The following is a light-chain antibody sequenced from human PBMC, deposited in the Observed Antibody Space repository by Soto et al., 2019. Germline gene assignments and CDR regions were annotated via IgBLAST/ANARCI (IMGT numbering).Light chain of an antibody. CDR3: SSYTSSSTLGV. J-gene: IGLJ1*01. V-gene: IGLV2-14*01. CDR1: SSDVGGYNY. Sequence: SVLTPPASLSGSPGQSITISCTGTSSDVGGYNYVSWYQQHPGKAPKLMIYDVSNRPSGVSNRFSGSKSGNTASLTISGLQAEDEADYYCSSYTSSSTLGVFGTGTKVTVL. CDR2: DVS.